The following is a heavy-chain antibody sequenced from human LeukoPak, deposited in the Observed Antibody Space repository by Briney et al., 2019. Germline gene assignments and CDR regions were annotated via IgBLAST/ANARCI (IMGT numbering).Heavy chain of an antibody. J-gene: IGHJ4*02. CDR2: IYSGGST. Sequence: GGSLRLSFAASGFTVSSNYMSWVRQAPGKGLEWVTLIYSGGSTYYADSVKGRFTISRDNSKNTLYLQMNSLRAEDTAVYYCARATSGYSYANYWGQGTLVTVSS. D-gene: IGHD5-18*01. CDR3: ARATSGYSYANY. CDR1: GFTVSSNY. V-gene: IGHV3-66*02.